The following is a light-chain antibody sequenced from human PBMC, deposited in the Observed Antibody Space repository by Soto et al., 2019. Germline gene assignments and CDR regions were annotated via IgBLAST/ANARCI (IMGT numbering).Light chain of an antibody. Sequence: EIVMTQSPATLSVSPGERSTLSLRASQSVGNNLAWYQQKPGQAPRLLIYGAYTRATGIPARFSGSGSGTEFTLTISSLQPDDSATYYCQQYNTFLTFGGGTKVDIK. CDR2: GAY. CDR1: QSVGNN. V-gene: IGKV3-15*01. J-gene: IGKJ4*01. CDR3: QQYNTFLT.